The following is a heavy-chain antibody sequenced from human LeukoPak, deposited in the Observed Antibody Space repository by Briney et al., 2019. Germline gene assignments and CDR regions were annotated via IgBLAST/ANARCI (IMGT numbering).Heavy chain of an antibody. CDR2: INPISGGT. V-gene: IGHV1-2*02. CDR3: ATHYVDRVGYVMTAY. Sequence: ASVKLSCTVSGYTFSGYYIHWGRQAPGQGLEWMGWINPISGGTNYAQKFQGRVTMTRDTSIHTAYKELSRLTSDDTAVYYCATHYVDRVGYVMTAYGGQGALVTASS. CDR1: GYTFSGYY. J-gene: IGHJ4*02. D-gene: IGHD2-21*02.